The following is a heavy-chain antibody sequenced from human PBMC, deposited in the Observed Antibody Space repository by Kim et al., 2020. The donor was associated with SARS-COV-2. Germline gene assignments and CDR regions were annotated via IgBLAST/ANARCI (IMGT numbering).Heavy chain of an antibody. V-gene: IGHV4-39*01. CDR3: ANTTPGIAAAEYAFDI. CDR2: IYYSGST. D-gene: IGHD6-13*01. J-gene: IGHJ3*02. Sequence: SETVSLTCTVSGGSISSSSYYWGWIRQPPGKGLEWIGSIYYSGSTYYNPSLKSRVTISVDTSKNQFSLKLSSVTAADTAVYYCANTTPGIAAAEYAFDIWGQGTMVTVSS. CDR1: GGSISSSSYY.